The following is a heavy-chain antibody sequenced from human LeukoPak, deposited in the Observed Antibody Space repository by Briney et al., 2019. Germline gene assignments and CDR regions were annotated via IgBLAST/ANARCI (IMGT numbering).Heavy chain of an antibody. V-gene: IGHV3-21*01. CDR2: ISSSSSYI. Sequence: GGSLRLSCAASGFTFSSYSMTWVRQTPGKGLEWVSSISSSSSYIYYADSVKGRFTISRDNAKNSLYLQMNSLRAEDTAVYYCARDLTVTNDYYFDYWGQGTLVTVSS. D-gene: IGHD4-17*01. CDR1: GFTFSSYS. J-gene: IGHJ4*02. CDR3: ARDLTVTNDYYFDY.